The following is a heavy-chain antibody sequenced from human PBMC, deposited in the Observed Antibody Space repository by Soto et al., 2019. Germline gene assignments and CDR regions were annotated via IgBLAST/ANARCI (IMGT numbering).Heavy chain of an antibody. CDR3: ARDVRSLTGLNWFDP. V-gene: IGHV4-31*03. Sequence: QVQLQESGPGLVKPSQTLSLTCTVSGGSISSGGYYWSWIRQHPEKGLEWIGYIYYSGSTYYNPSPKSRVAMSVNTSKNQFSLKLSSVTAADTAVYYCARDVRSLTGLNWFDPWGQGTLVTVSS. CDR2: IYYSGST. D-gene: IGHD3-9*01. J-gene: IGHJ5*02. CDR1: GGSISSGGYY.